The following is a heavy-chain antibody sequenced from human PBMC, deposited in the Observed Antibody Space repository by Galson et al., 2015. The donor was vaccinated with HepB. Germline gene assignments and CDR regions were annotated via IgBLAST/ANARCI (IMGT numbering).Heavy chain of an antibody. CDR2: ISYDGSNK. CDR3: AREVDCSSTSCYAGVDY. J-gene: IGHJ4*02. V-gene: IGHV3-30-3*01. CDR1: GFTFSSYA. Sequence: SLRLSCAASGFTFSSYAMHWVRQAPGKGLEWVAVISYDGSNKYYADSVKGRFTISRDNSKNTLYLQMNSLRAEDTAVYYCAREVDCSSTSCYAGVDYWGQGTLVTVSS. D-gene: IGHD2-2*01.